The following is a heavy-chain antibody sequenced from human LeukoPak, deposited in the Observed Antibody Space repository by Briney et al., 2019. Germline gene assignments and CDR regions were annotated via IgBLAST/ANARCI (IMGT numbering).Heavy chain of an antibody. Sequence: GGSLRLSCAASGFTFSNYGIHWVRQAPGQGLEGVAVISYDGSNKYYADSVKGRFTISRDNSKNTLYLQMNSLRAEDTAVYYCAKEVRDSGSYRFDYWGQGTLVTVSS. D-gene: IGHD1-26*01. CDR2: ISYDGSNK. CDR3: AKEVRDSGSYRFDY. CDR1: GFTFSNYG. J-gene: IGHJ4*02. V-gene: IGHV3-30*18.